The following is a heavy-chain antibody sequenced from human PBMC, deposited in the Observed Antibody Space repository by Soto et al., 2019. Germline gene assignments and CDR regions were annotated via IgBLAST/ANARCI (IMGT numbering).Heavy chain of an antibody. Sequence: QVQLVESGGGVVQPGRSLRLSCAASGFTFSSYGMHWVRQAPGKGLEWVAVIWYDGSNKYYADSVKGRFTISRDNSKNTLYLQMNSLRAEVTAVYYCARDGYSYAFDYWGQGTLVTVSS. CDR3: ARDGYSYAFDY. V-gene: IGHV3-33*01. CDR1: GFTFSSYG. CDR2: IWYDGSNK. D-gene: IGHD5-18*01. J-gene: IGHJ4*02.